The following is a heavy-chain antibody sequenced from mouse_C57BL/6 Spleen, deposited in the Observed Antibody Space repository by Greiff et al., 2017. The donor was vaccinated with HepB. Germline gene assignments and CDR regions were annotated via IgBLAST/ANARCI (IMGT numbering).Heavy chain of an antibody. V-gene: IGHV5-16*01. J-gene: IGHJ2*01. Sequence: EVLLVESEGGLVQPGSSMKLSCTASGFTFSDYYMAWVRQVPEKGLEWVANINYDGSSTYYLDSLKSRFIISRDNAKNILYLQMSSLKSEDTATYYCARETQTGGYFDYWGQGTTLTVSS. CDR3: ARETQTGGYFDY. D-gene: IGHD4-1*01. CDR2: INYDGSST. CDR1: GFTFSDYY.